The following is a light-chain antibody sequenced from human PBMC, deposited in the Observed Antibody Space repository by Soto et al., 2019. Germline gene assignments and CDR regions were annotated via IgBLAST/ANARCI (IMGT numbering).Light chain of an antibody. V-gene: IGKV1-33*01. CDR3: QSYDDGPRVS. J-gene: IGKJ3*01. Sequence: DIQMTQSPSSLSATVGDRVTISCQASQNIRNRLNWYQHTPGQAPKLIIFDASNLESGVPSRFTGSGFQSHFTLTISDLQPSDVATYVCQSYDDGPRVSFGPGTRVD. CDR2: DAS. CDR1: QNIRNR.